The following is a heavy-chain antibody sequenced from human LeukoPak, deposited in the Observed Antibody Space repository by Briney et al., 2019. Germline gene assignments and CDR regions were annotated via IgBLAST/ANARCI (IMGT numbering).Heavy chain of an antibody. CDR1: GFSFSSYA. J-gene: IGHJ4*02. D-gene: IGHD3-3*01. CDR2: LNRSGGST. V-gene: IGHV3-23*01. CDR3: AKDHYWSIDY. Sequence: GGSLRLSCAASGFSFSSYAMNWVRQAPGKGLEWVSSLNRSGGSTYYTDSVKGRFTISRDNSKNTLYLQMNSLRAEDTGVYYCAKDHYWSIDYWGRGTLVTVSS.